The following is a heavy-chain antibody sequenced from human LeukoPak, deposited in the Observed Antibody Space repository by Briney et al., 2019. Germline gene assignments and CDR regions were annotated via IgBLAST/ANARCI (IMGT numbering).Heavy chain of an antibody. V-gene: IGHV3-23*01. D-gene: IGHD3-3*01. J-gene: IGHJ4*02. CDR1: GFTFSSYA. CDR2: ISGSGGST. Sequence: GASLRLSCAASGFTFSSYAMSWVRQAPGKGLEWVSAISGSGGSTYYADSVKGRFTISRDNSKNTLYLQMNSLRAEDAAVYYCAKSAIFGVVIFDYWGQGTLVTVSS. CDR3: AKSAIFGVVIFDY.